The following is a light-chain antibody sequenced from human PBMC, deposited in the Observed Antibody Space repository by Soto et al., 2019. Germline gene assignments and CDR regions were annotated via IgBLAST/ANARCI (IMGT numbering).Light chain of an antibody. CDR2: NNN. CDR3: AAWDDSLKGWV. V-gene: IGLV1-44*01. Sequence: QSVLTQPPSASGTPGQRVTISCSGSSSNIGSNTVSWYQQLPGTAPKLLIYNNNQRPSGVPDRFSGSKSGTSASLAISGLQSEDEADYYCAAWDDSLKGWVFGGGTKVTVL. J-gene: IGLJ3*02. CDR1: SSNIGSNT.